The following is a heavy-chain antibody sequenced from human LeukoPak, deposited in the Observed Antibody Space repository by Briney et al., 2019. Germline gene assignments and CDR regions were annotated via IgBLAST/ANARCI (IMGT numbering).Heavy chain of an antibody. Sequence: GRSLRLSCAASGFTFSSYGMHWVRQAPGKGLEWVAVISYDGSNKYYAGSVKGRFTISRDNSKNTLYLQMNSLRAEDTAVYYCAKVLSGRYFDYWGQGTLVTVSS. J-gene: IGHJ4*02. CDR1: GFTFSSYG. CDR3: AKVLSGRYFDY. V-gene: IGHV3-30*18. D-gene: IGHD5-12*01. CDR2: ISYDGSNK.